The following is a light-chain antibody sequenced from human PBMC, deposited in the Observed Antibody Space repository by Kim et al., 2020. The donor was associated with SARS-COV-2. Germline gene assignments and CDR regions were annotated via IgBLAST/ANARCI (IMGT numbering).Light chain of an antibody. J-gene: IGKJ1*01. CDR3: QQYNSYSWT. CDR2: KAS. CDR1: QGISSW. Sequence: ASVGDRVTITCRASQGISSWLAWYQQKPGKAPKVLIYKASSLESGVPSRFSGSGSGTEFSLTISSLQPDDFATYYCQQYNSYSWTFGQGTKVDIK. V-gene: IGKV1-5*03.